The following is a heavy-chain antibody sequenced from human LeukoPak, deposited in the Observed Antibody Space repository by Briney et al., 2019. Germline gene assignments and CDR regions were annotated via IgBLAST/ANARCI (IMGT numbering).Heavy chain of an antibody. V-gene: IGHV3-23*01. J-gene: IGHJ4*02. CDR3: APGGIVVVPGSFDY. CDR1: GFTFSSYA. CDR2: ISGSGGST. D-gene: IGHD2-2*01. Sequence: GGSLRLSCAASGFTFSSYAMSWVRQAPGKGLEWVSAISGSGGSTYYADSVKGRFTISRDNSKNTLYPQMNSLRAEDTAVYYCAPGGIVVVPGSFDYWGQGTLVTVSS.